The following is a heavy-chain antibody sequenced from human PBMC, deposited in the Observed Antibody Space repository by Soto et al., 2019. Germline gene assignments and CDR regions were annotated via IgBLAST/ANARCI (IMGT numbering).Heavy chain of an antibody. J-gene: IGHJ6*02. CDR2: INHSGST. CDR3: ARLIGQLVPVWGHGMDV. D-gene: IGHD6-6*01. CDR1: GGSFSCYY. Sequence: PSETLSLTCAVYGGSFSCYYWSWIRQPPGKGLEWIGEINHSGSTNYNPSLKSRVTISVDTSKNQFSLKLSSVTAADTAVYYCARLIGQLVPVWGHGMDVWGQGTTVTVSS. V-gene: IGHV4-34*01.